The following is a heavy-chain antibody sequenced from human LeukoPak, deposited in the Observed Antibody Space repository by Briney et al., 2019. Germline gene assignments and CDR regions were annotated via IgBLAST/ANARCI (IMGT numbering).Heavy chain of an antibody. J-gene: IGHJ4*02. CDR3: AKDTSRWFGVTSNFDY. V-gene: IGHV3-20*04. CDR1: GFTFDDYG. D-gene: IGHD3-10*01. Sequence: GGSLRLSCAASGFTFDDYGMSWVRQAPGKGLEWVSGINWNGGSTGYADSVKGRFTISRDNSKNTLYLQMNSLRAEDTAVYYCAKDTSRWFGVTSNFDYWGQGTLVTVSS. CDR2: INWNGGST.